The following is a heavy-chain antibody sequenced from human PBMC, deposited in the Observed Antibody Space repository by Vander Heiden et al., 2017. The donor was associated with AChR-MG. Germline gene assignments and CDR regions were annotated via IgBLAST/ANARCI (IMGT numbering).Heavy chain of an antibody. J-gene: IGHJ3*02. D-gene: IGHD5-12*01. CDR3: ASSRDGYINAFDI. V-gene: IGHV3-21*01. CDR2: ISSSSSYI. Sequence: EVQLLESGGGLVKPAGSLRLSCAASGFTFSSYSMNWVRQAPGKGREWVSSISSSSSYIYYADSVKGRVTISRDNAKNSLYLQMNSLRAEDTAVYYCASSRDGYINAFDIWGQGTMVTVSS. CDR1: GFTFSSYS.